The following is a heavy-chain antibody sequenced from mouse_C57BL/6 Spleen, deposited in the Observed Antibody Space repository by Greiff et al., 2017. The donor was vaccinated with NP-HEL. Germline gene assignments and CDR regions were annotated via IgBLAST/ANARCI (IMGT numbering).Heavy chain of an antibody. CDR3: ARGTITTVFDY. Sequence: EVQLQESGPGMVKPSQSLSLTCTVTGYSITSGYDWHWIRHFPGNQLEWMGYISYSGSTNYNPYLKSRIAITHDTSKNHFFLKLNSVTTEDTATYYCARGTITTVFDYWGQGTTLTVSS. CDR1: GYSITSGYD. J-gene: IGHJ2*01. CDR2: ISYSGST. V-gene: IGHV3-1*01. D-gene: IGHD2-4*01.